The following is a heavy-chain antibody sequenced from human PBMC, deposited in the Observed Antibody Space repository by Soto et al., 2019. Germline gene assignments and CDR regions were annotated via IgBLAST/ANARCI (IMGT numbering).Heavy chain of an antibody. D-gene: IGHD6-6*01. CDR3: AHRRASTRPSAGYFQY. CDR2: IYWNDEK. Sequence: QITLKESGPTLVKPTQTLTLTCTFSGFSFSTSGMGVGWIRQPPGKALEWLGIIYWNDEKSYSPSLKSRLTITRDSSKNQVVLTMSNMDPVDTATYYCAHRRASTRPSAGYFQYWDQGTLVTVSS. CDR1: GFSFSTSGMG. V-gene: IGHV2-5*01. J-gene: IGHJ1*01.